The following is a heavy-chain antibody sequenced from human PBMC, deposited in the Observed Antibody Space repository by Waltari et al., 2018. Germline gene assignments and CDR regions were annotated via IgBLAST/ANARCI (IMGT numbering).Heavy chain of an antibody. CDR3: ARPDSRRHFDY. J-gene: IGHJ4*02. V-gene: IGHV4-59*12. D-gene: IGHD2-21*01. Sequence: QVQLQESGPGLVKPSETLSLTCTVSGGSISSYYWSWIRQPAGKGLEWIGEINHSGSTNYNPSLKSRVTISVDTSKNQFSLKLSSVTAADTAVYYCARPDSRRHFDYWGQGTLVTVSS. CDR1: GGSISSYY. CDR2: INHSGST.